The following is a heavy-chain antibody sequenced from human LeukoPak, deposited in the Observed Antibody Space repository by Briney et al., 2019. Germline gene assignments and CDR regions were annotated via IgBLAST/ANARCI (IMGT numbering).Heavy chain of an antibody. CDR1: GAPITDPLHY. J-gene: IGHJ4*02. V-gene: IGHV4-61*02. CDR2: FYGSGNT. D-gene: IGHD2/OR15-2a*01. CDR3: ATRLIVNTADSQVDY. Sequence: PSETLSLTCTVSGAPITDPLHYWSWIRQPAGKGLECIGRFYGSGNTNYNPSFESRVTISVDTARNQFFLNLTSVTAADTAVYYCATRLIVNTADSQVDYWGQGTLVTVSS.